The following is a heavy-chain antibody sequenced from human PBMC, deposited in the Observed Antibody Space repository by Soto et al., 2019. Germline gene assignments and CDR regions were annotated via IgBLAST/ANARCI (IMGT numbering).Heavy chain of an antibody. CDR1: GFTFSSYG. CDR2: IWYDGSFK. J-gene: IGHJ4*02. Sequence: GGSLRLSCAASGFTFSSYGMHWVRQAPGKGLEWVAVIWYDGSFKYYADSVKGRFTISRDNSNNTLYLQMNSLRAEDTAVYYCARGFDYWGQGALVTVSS. V-gene: IGHV3-33*01. CDR3: ARGFDY.